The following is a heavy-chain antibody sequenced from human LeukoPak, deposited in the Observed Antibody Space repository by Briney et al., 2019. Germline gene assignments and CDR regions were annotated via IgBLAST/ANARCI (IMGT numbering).Heavy chain of an antibody. CDR2: IYYSGST. D-gene: IGHD3-10*01. CDR3: ARPAPRYYYGSGSYYFDY. CDR1: GCSISSSSYY. J-gene: IGHJ4*02. V-gene: IGHV4-39*01. Sequence: PSETLSLTCTVSGCSISSSSYYWDWIRQPPGKGLEWMGSIYYSGSTYYNPSLKSRVTISVDTSKNQFTLKLSSVNAADTAVYYCARPAPRYYYGSGSYYFDYWGQGTLVTVSS.